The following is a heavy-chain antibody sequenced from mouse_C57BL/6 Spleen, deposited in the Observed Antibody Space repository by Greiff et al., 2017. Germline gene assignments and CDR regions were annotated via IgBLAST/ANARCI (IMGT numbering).Heavy chain of an antibody. J-gene: IGHJ1*03. D-gene: IGHD2-5*01. V-gene: IGHV1-61*01. CDR1: GYTFTSYW. Sequence: QVQLQQSGAELVRPGSSVKLSCKASGYTFTSYWMDWVKQRPGQGLEWIGNIYPSDSETHYNQKFKDKATLTVDKSSSTAYMQLSSLTSEDSAVDYCARGVLSNYVWYFDVWGTGTTVTVSS. CDR3: ARGVLSNYVWYFDV. CDR2: IYPSDSET.